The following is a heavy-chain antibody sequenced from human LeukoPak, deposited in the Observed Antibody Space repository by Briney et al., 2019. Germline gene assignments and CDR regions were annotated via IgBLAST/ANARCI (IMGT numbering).Heavy chain of an antibody. J-gene: IGHJ4*02. CDR3: ASGYRFLN. Sequence: ASVKVSCKASGYPFTDYYMHWVRQAPGQGLEWMGWINPHRGGTDYAQKFQGRVTMTRDTSISTAYMELSRLRYDDTAVYYCASGYRFLNWGQGTLVTVSS. CDR1: GYPFTDYY. CDR2: INPHRGGT. D-gene: IGHD5-18*01. V-gene: IGHV1-2*02.